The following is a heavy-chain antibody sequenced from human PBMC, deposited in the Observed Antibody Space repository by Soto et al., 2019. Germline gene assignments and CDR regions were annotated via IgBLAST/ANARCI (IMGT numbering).Heavy chain of an antibody. CDR3: RGGGYHSGDYESMPYYFDY. J-gene: IGHJ4*02. D-gene: IGHD3-22*01. CDR1: GFNFGGYA. CDR2: TRSKAYGGTT. V-gene: IGHV3-49*03. Sequence: GGSLRLSCTASGFNFGGYALGWFRQAPGQGLEWVGFTRSKAYGGTTEFAASMRGRFTISRDDSRSIAYLQIHSLKTEDTAVYYFRGGGYHSGDYESMPYYFDYWGQGTLVTVSS.